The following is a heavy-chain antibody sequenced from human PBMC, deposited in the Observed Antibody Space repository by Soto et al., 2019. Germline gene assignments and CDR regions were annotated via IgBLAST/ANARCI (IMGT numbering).Heavy chain of an antibody. V-gene: IGHV2-5*01. CDR3: VHRTYNTPNYFGY. CDR1: GFSLSTSAAG. Sequence: SGPRGEPTQTLTLTCTFSGFSLSTSAAGVGWIRQPPGRALEWLAVIYWNDDKRYSPSLKNRLTITKDTSKNQVVLTMTNMDPVDTATYYCVHRTYNTPNYFGYWGQGTLVTVSS. CDR2: IYWNDDK. D-gene: IGHD1-20*01. J-gene: IGHJ4*02.